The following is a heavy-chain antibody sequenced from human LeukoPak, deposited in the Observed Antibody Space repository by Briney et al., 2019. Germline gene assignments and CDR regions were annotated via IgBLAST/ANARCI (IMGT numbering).Heavy chain of an antibody. CDR2: INTDGSST. CDR1: GFTFSTSW. CDR3: ASGFSGYGVGY. V-gene: IGHV3-74*01. J-gene: IGHJ4*02. D-gene: IGHD5-12*01. Sequence: GGSLRLSCAASGFTFSTSWMHWVRQVPGKGLVWVSRINTDGSSTSYADSVKGRFTISRDNAKNTVYLQMNSLRAEDTAVYYCASGFSGYGVGYWGQGTLVTVSS.